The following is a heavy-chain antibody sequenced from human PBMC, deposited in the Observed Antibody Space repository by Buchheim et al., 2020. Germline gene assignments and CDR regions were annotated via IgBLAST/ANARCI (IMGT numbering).Heavy chain of an antibody. CDR1: GDSLNSYY. Sequence: QVQLQESGPGLVKPSETLSLTCSVSGDSLNSYYWSWIRQPPGKELEWIGYIFYSGSTYYRPPLRSRAFISVDTSTNQLSLRLRSVTAADTAVYYCARGRRNYSRGWFDPWGQGT. CDR3: ARGRRNYSRGWFDP. V-gene: IGHV4-59*01. J-gene: IGHJ5*01. D-gene: IGHD6-13*01. CDR2: IFYSGST.